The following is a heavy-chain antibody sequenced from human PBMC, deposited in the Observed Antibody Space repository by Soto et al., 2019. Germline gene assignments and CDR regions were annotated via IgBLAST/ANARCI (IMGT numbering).Heavy chain of an antibody. V-gene: IGHV1-18*01. CDR1: GYTFTSYA. Sequence: QVQLVQSGAEVKKPGASVKVSCKASGYTFTSYAISWVRLGPGQGLGWMGWNSAYNGNTNYAQKLQSSVTTTTDTSTTTAYTELRSRRSHDTAVYYCARSGPPAGYWGQGTVVTVSS. CDR3: ARSGPPAGY. D-gene: IGHD3-10*01. CDR2: NSAYNGNT. J-gene: IGHJ4*02.